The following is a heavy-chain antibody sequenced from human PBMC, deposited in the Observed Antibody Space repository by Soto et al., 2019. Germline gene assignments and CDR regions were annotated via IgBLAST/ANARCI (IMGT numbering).Heavy chain of an antibody. CDR2: IYYGGST. D-gene: IGHD7-27*01. CDR1: GGSISSYY. J-gene: IGHJ4*02. V-gene: IGHV4-59*08. CDR3: AKNWNWGSLVH. Sequence: SETLSLTCTVSGGSISSYYWSWLRQPPGKGLEWIGFIYYGGSTNYNPSLKSRVTISVDTPKNQFSLKLSSVTAADTAVYYCAKNWNWGSLVHWGQGTLVTVS.